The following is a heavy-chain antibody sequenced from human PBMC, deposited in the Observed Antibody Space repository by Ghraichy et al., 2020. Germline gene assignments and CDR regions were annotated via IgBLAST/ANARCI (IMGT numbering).Heavy chain of an antibody. CDR2: IWYDGSNK. V-gene: IGHV3-33*01. Sequence: GGSLRLSCAASGFTFSSYGMHWVRQAPGKGLEWVAVIWYDGSNKYYADSVKGRFTISRDNSKNTLYLQMNSLRAEDTAVYYCARELYDILTGYYPNYYYGMDVWGQGTTVTVSS. J-gene: IGHJ6*02. D-gene: IGHD3-9*01. CDR3: ARELYDILTGYYPNYYYGMDV. CDR1: GFTFSSYG.